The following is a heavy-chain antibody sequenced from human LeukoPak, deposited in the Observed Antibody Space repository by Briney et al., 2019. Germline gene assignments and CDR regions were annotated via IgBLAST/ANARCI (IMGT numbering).Heavy chain of an antibody. CDR2: IWYDGSNK. Sequence: GRSLRLSCAASGFTFSSYGMHWVRQAPGKGLEWVAVIWYDGSNKYYADSVKGRFTISRDNSKNTLYLQMNSLRAEDTAVYYCARALGRWLQIRPGYFDYWGQGTLVTVSS. CDR3: ARALGRWLQIRPGYFDY. J-gene: IGHJ4*02. CDR1: GFTFSSYG. D-gene: IGHD5-24*01. V-gene: IGHV3-33*01.